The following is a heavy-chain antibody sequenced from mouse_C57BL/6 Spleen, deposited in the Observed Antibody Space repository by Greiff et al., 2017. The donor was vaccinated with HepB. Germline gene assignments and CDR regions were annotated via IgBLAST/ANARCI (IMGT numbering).Heavy chain of an antibody. CDR2: IDPSDSET. CDR1: GYTFTSYW. V-gene: IGHV1-52*01. D-gene: IGHD3-2*02. J-gene: IGHJ3*01. Sequence: QVQLQQPGAELVRPGSSVKLSCKASGYTFTSYWMHWVKQRPIQGLEWIGNIDPSDSETHYNQKFKDKATLTVDKSSSTAYMQLSSLTSEDSAVYYCASDSSGSFCFAYWGQGTLVTVSA. CDR3: ASDSSGSFCFAY.